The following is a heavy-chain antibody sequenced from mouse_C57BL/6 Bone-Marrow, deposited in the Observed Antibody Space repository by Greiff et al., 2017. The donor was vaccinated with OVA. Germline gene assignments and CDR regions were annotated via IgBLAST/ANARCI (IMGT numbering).Heavy chain of an antibody. J-gene: IGHJ1*03. CDR3: ARINYWYFDV. CDR1: GFTFSDYG. CDR2: ISSGSSTI. Sequence: EVQLQESGGGLVKPGGSLKLSCAASGFTFSDYGMHWVRQAPEKGLEWVAYISSGSSTIYYADTVKGRFTLSRDNAKNTLFLQMTSLRSEDTAMYYCARINYWYFDVWGTGTTVTVSS. V-gene: IGHV5-17*01.